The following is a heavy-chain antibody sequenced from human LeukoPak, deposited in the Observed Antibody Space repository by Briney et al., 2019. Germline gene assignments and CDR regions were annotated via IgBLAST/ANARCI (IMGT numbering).Heavy chain of an antibody. D-gene: IGHD3-22*01. CDR3: GRGHYGPDY. J-gene: IGHJ4*02. CDR1: GFTFSSYS. CDR2: ISTSSDYI. Sequence: KPGGSLRLSCAASGFTFSSYSMNWVRQAPGKGLEWVSSISTSSDYIYYADSVKGRFTFSRDNAKHTAYLEMNSLRAEDTAVYYCGRGHYGPDYWGQGTLVTVSS. V-gene: IGHV3-21*01.